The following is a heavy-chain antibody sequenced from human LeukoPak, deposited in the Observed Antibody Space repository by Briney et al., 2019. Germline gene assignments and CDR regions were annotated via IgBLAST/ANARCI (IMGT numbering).Heavy chain of an antibody. V-gene: IGHV4-34*01. CDR2: INHSGST. J-gene: IGHJ4*02. CDR3: ARAGYGDYYFDY. D-gene: IGHD4-17*01. CDR1: GGSFSGYY. Sequence: PSETLSLTCAVYGGSFSGYYWGWIRQPPGKGLEWIGEINHSGSTNYNPSLKSRVTISVDTSKNQFSLKLSSVTAADTAVYYCARAGYGDYYFDYWGQGTLVTVSS.